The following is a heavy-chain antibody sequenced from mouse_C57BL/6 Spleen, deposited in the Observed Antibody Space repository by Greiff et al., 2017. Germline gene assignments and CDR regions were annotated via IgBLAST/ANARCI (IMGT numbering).Heavy chain of an antibody. Sequence: VQLQQPGAELVRPGSSVKLSCKASGYTFTSYWMDWVKQRPGQGLEWIGNIYPSDSETHYNQKFKDKATLPVDKSSSTAYMQRSSLTSEDSAVYYCARRGQLRPWFAYWGQGTLVTVSA. CDR3: ARRGQLRPWFAY. D-gene: IGHD3-2*02. V-gene: IGHV1-61*01. CDR1: GYTFTSYW. J-gene: IGHJ3*01. CDR2: IYPSDSET.